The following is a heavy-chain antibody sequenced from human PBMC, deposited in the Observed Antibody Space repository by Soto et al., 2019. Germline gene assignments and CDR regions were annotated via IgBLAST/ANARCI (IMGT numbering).Heavy chain of an antibody. V-gene: IGHV1-2*04. CDR3: ARWVGASLDAFDI. CDR1: GYTFTGYD. J-gene: IGHJ3*02. CDR2: INPNSGGT. D-gene: IGHD1-26*01. Sequence: ASVKVSCKASGYTFTGYDMHWVRQAPGQGLEWMGWINPNSGGTNYAQKFQGWVTMTRDTSISTAYMELSRLRSDDTAVYYCARWVGASLDAFDIWGQGTMVTVSS.